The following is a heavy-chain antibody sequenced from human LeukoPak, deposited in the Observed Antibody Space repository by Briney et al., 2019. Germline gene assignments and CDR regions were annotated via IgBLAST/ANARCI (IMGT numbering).Heavy chain of an antibody. Sequence: ASVKVSCKASGYTFTRYDINWVRQATGQGLEWMGWVNLNSGNTGYAQKFQGRVTITRDTSINTAYMELSSLGSEDTAVYYCARVEGSPDSWGQGILVTVSS. CDR2: VNLNSGNT. CDR1: GYTFTRYD. V-gene: IGHV1-8*03. CDR3: ARVEGSPDS. J-gene: IGHJ4*02. D-gene: IGHD2-15*01.